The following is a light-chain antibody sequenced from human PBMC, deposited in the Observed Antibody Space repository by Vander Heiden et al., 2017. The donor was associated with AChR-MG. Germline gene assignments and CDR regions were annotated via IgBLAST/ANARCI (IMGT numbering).Light chain of an antibody. CDR2: DAS. CDR1: QDISNY. V-gene: IGKV1-33*01. J-gene: IGKJ4*01. Sequence: DIQMTQSPSSLSASVGDRVTITCQASQDISNYLNWHQQKPGKAPKLLIYDASNLETGVPSRFSGSGSGTDFTFTISSLQPEDIATYYCQQYDNLTFGGGTKVEIK. CDR3: QQYDNLT.